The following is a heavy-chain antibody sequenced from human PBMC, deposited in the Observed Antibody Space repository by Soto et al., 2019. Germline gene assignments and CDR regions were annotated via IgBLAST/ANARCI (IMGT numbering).Heavy chain of an antibody. Sequence: EVQLVQSGAEVKKPGESLKISCKGSGYSFTSYWIGWVRQMPGKGLEWMGIIYPGDSDTRYSPSFQGQVTISADKSISTAYLQWSSLKASDTAMYYCARHSFEYSSSAPRVVTAGYYYYYGMDVWGQGTTVTVSS. CDR1: GYSFTSYW. J-gene: IGHJ6*02. V-gene: IGHV5-51*01. D-gene: IGHD6-6*01. CDR2: IYPGDSDT. CDR3: ARHSFEYSSSAPRVVTAGYYYYYGMDV.